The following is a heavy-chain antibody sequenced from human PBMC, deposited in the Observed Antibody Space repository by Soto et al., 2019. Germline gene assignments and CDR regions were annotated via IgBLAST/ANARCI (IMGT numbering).Heavy chain of an antibody. CDR1: GGSFSGYY. Sequence: PSETLSLTCAVYGGSFSGYYRSWIRQPPGKGLEWIGEINHSGSTNYNPSLKSRVTISVDTSKNQFSLKLSSVTAADTAVYYCAIGGEEHEDYYYLKDVRGKGTSDTGSS. D-gene: IGHD3-10*01. CDR2: INHSGST. J-gene: IGHJ6*03. V-gene: IGHV4-34*01. CDR3: AIGGEEHEDYYYLKDV.